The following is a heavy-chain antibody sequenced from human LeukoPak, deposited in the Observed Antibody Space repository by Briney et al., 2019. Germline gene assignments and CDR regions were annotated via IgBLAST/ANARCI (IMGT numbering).Heavy chain of an antibody. CDR2: ISWNSGSI. CDR3: AKDQDGVAATSGFDY. CDR1: GFTFDDYA. J-gene: IGHJ4*02. Sequence: GGSLRLSCAASGFTFDDYAMHWVRQAPGKGLEWVSGISWNSGSIGYADPVKGRFTISRDNAKNSLYLQMNSLRAEDTALYYCAKDQDGVAATSGFDYWGQGTLVTVSS. D-gene: IGHD2-15*01. V-gene: IGHV3-9*01.